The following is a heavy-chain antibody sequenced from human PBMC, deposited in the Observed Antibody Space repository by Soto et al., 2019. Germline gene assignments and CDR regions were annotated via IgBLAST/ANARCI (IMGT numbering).Heavy chain of an antibody. CDR1: GFTFSTYA. J-gene: IGHJ4*02. Sequence: EVQLLESGGGLVQPGGSLRLSCAASGFTFSTYAMSWVRQAPGKGLEWVSLIGGSGTSAYYADSVLGRFTISRDNAKNTLYLQMNTLRAEDTAVYYCAKFRKKPSGGVIAMGLDYWGQGTLVTVSS. CDR2: IGGSGTSA. V-gene: IGHV3-23*01. D-gene: IGHD3-16*02. CDR3: AKFRKKPSGGVIAMGLDY.